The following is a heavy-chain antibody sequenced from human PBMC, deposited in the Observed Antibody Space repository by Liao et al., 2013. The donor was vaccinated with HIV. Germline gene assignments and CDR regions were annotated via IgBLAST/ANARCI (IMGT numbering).Heavy chain of an antibody. J-gene: IGHJ4*02. D-gene: IGHD2-8*01. CDR1: GDLIRRDNYY. Sequence: QVRLQESGPGLVKPSQTLSLTCTVSGDLIRRDNYYWTWIRQPAGKGLEWIGRIYSSGSTNYNPSLKSRVTISVDTSKNQFSLKLSSVTAADTAVYYCAREDPWSIDYWGQGTLVTVSS. CDR3: AREDPWSIDY. CDR2: IYSSGST. V-gene: IGHV4-61*02.